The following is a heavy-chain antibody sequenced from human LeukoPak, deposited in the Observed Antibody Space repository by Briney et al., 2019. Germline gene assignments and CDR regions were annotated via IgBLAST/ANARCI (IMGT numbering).Heavy chain of an antibody. D-gene: IGHD4-23*01. Sequence: SETLSLTCTVSGGSISSYYWSWIRQPPGKGLEWIGYIYYSGSTNYNPSLKSRVTISVDTSKNQFSLKLSSVTAADTAVYYCARDHYGGNTRSAEYSQHWGQGTLVTVSS. CDR1: GGSISSYY. J-gene: IGHJ1*01. CDR3: ARDHYGGNTRSAEYSQH. V-gene: IGHV4-59*01. CDR2: IYYSGST.